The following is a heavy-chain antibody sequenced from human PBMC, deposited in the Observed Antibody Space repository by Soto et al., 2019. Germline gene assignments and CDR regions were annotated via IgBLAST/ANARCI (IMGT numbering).Heavy chain of an antibody. J-gene: IGHJ1*01. CDR1: GFTFSSYA. CDR3: ARDEVATIQD. Sequence: GGSLRLSCAASGFTFSSYAMHWVRQAPGKGLEWVAVISYDGSNKYYADSVKGRFTISRDNSKNTLYLQMNSLRAEDTAVYYCARDEVATIQDWGQGTLVTVS. CDR2: ISYDGSNK. V-gene: IGHV3-30-3*01. D-gene: IGHD5-12*01.